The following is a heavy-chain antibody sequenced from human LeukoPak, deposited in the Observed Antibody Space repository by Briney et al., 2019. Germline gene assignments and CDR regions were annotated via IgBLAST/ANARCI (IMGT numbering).Heavy chain of an antibody. V-gene: IGHV3-30*03. CDR3: ARVMATIDF. CDR2: ISYDGSNK. J-gene: IGHJ4*02. Sequence: TGGSLRLSCAASGFTFSSYGMHWVRQAPGKGLEWVALISYDGSNKYYADSVKGRFTISRDNSKNTLYLQMNSLRPEDTAVYYCARVMATIDFWGQGTLVSVSS. CDR1: GFTFSSYG. D-gene: IGHD5-12*01.